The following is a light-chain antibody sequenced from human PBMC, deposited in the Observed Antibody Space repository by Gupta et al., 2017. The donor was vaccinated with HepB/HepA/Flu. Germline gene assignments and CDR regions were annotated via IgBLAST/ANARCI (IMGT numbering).Light chain of an antibody. J-gene: IGLJ2*01. V-gene: IGLV3-25*03. CDR1: ALPKQH. CDR3: QAADNSGND. CDR2: KDN. Sequence: SYALTQPPSVSVSPGQTARVTCSGDALPKQHTYWYQQKPGQAPLLVIYKDNERPAGIPERFSGSISGTTVTLTIRGGQAEDEDDYHCQAADNSGNDFGGGTKLTVL.